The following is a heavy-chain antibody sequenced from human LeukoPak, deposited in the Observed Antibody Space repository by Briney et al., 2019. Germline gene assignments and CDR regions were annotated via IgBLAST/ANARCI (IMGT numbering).Heavy chain of an antibody. CDR1: GFDVSINY. J-gene: IGHJ4*02. CDR3: ARGFLQLTPYYFDY. V-gene: IGHV3-66*01. D-gene: IGHD1-1*01. CDR2: IHNDGST. Sequence: PGGSLRLSCAASGFDVSINYMNWIRQSPEKGLEWVSIIHNDGSTYYADSVKGRFTVSRDNSKNTVPLQMDSLRVDDTGIYYCARGFLQLTPYYFDYWGQGALVTVSS.